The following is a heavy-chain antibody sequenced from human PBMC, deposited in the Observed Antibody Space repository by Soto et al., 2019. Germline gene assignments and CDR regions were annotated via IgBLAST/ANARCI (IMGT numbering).Heavy chain of an antibody. D-gene: IGHD2-21*01. Sequence: SETLSLTCTVSGGSVSSGSYYWSWIRQPPGKGLEWIGYIYYSGSTNYNPSLKSRVTISVDTSKNQFSLKLSSVTAADTAVYYCARVSLISFSTKGYYYYGMDFWGQGTSVTVSS. J-gene: IGHJ6*02. CDR2: IYYSGST. CDR1: GGSVSSGSYY. CDR3: ARVSLISFSTKGYYYYGMDF. V-gene: IGHV4-61*01.